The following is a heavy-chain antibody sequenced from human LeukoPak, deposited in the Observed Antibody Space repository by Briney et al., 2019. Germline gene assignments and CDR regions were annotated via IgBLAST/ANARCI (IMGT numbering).Heavy chain of an antibody. CDR3: AKNYVSNLSIGY. CDR2: IRYDGSNK. CDR1: GFTFSSYG. Sequence: HAGGSLRLSCAASGFTFSSYGMHWVRQAPGKGLEWVEFIRYDGSNKYYADSVKGRFTTSRDNSKNTLFLQMNSLRADDTAVYYCAKNYVSNLSIGYWGQGTLVTVSS. V-gene: IGHV3-30*02. D-gene: IGHD4-23*01. J-gene: IGHJ4*02.